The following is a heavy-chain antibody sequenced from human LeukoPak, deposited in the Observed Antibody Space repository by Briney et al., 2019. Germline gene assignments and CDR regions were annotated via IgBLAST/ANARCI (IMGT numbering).Heavy chain of an antibody. CDR3: AKDREGLSSGYDLEYFDY. CDR2: ISGGGGTT. Sequence: GGSPRLSCAASGFTFDDYGMSWVRQAPGKGLEWVSAISGGGGTTYYADSVKGRFTISRDNSKNTLFLQMNSLRAEDTAVYYCAKDREGLSSGYDLEYFDYWGQGTLVIVSS. V-gene: IGHV3-23*01. CDR1: GFTFDDYG. D-gene: IGHD5-12*01. J-gene: IGHJ4*02.